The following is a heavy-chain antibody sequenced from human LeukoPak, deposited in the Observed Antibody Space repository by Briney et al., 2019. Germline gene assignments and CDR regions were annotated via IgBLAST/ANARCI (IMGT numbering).Heavy chain of an antibody. D-gene: IGHD6-13*01. CDR3: ARVRIAAADGYYFDY. V-gene: IGHV3-23*01. CDR1: GFTFSNYA. J-gene: IGHJ4*02. CDR2: ISGSGDST. Sequence: GGSPRLSCAASGFTFSNYAMRWVRQAPGKGLEWVSGISGSGDSTYYADSVKGRFTISRDNSRNTLYLQMNSLRAEDTAVYYCARVRIAAADGYYFDYWGQGTLVTVSS.